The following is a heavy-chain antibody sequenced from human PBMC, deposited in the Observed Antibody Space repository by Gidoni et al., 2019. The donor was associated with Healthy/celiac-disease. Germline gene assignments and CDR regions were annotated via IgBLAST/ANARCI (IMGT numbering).Heavy chain of an antibody. Sequence: QVQLVESGGGVVQPGRSLRLSSAASGFTFSSYAMHWVRQAPGKGLEWVAVISYDGSNKYYADSVKGRFTISRDNSKNTLYLQMNSLRAEDTAVYYCARDEREPLDYWGQGTLVTVSS. J-gene: IGHJ4*02. V-gene: IGHV3-30-3*01. CDR1: GFTFSSYA. CDR2: ISYDGSNK. CDR3: ARDEREPLDY.